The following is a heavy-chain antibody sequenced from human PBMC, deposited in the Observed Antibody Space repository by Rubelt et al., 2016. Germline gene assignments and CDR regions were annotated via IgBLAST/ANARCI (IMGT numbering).Heavy chain of an antibody. CDR3: AKQVVPGTAHQFAMDV. V-gene: IGHV3-30*02. J-gene: IGHJ6*02. D-gene: IGHD6-19*01. Sequence: QAPGKGLEWVAVVRFDGTRTYYADSVRGRFTMSRDNSRSTLYLQMNSLRAEDTAVYYLAKQVVPGTAHQFAMDVWGQGTKVTVSS. CDR2: VRFDGTRT.